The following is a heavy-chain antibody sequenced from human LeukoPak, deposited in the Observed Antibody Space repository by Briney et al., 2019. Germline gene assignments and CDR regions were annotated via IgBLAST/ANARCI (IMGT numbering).Heavy chain of an antibody. CDR1: GGSFSGYY. Sequence: SETLSLTCAVYGGSFSGYYWSWIRQPPGKGLEWIGEINHSGSTNYNPSLKSRVTISVDTSKNQFSLKLSSVTAADTAVYYCARQRARLPFDYWGQGTLVTVSS. D-gene: IGHD6-6*01. J-gene: IGHJ4*02. CDR2: INHSGST. V-gene: IGHV4-34*01. CDR3: ARQRARLPFDY.